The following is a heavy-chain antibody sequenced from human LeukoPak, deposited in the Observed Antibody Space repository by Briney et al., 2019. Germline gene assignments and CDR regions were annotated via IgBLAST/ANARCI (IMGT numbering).Heavy chain of an antibody. J-gene: IGHJ4*02. CDR3: ARGTMTTVTYYFDY. CDR1: GGSFSGYY. V-gene: IGHV4-34*01. Sequence: SETLSLTCAVYGGSFSGYYWSWLRQPPGKGLEWIGENNHSGSTNYNPSLKSRVTISVDTSKNQFSLKLSSVTAADTAVYYCARGTMTTVTYYFDYWGQGTLVTVSS. D-gene: IGHD4-17*01. CDR2: NNHSGST.